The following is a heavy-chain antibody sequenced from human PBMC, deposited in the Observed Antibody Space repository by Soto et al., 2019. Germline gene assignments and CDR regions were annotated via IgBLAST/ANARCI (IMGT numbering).Heavy chain of an antibody. Sequence: GGSLRLSCVASGFTFSHYWMSWVRQAPGKGLEWVSFVDQDGRETHYAYSVKGRFTLSRDNAKSSVFLEMKSLRVEDTAMYFCARTIVILYFDTWGHGTQVTVSS. CDR3: ARTIVILYFDT. CDR2: VDQDGRET. CDR1: GFTFSHYW. J-gene: IGHJ4*01. D-gene: IGHD2-15*01. V-gene: IGHV3-7*03.